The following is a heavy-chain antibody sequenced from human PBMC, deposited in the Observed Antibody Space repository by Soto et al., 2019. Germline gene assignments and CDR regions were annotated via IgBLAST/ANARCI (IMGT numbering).Heavy chain of an antibody. V-gene: IGHV3-48*01. CDR1: GFTFSSYS. CDR2: ISSTSATV. J-gene: IGHJ4*02. D-gene: IGHD3-10*01. Sequence: GSLRLSCVASGFTFSSYSMNWVRQAPGKGLEWVSYISSTSATVYYADSVKGRFTISRDNAKNSLYLQMNSLRAEDTALYYCARDYFGSGSSLGVLSKYHFDSWGQGTLVTVSS. CDR3: ARDYFGSGSSLGVLSKYHFDS.